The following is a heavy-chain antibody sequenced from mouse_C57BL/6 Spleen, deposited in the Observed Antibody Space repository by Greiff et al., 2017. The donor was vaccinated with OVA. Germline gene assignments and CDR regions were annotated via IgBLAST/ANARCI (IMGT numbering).Heavy chain of an antibody. CDR1: GYTFTDYN. CDR2: INPNNGGT. CDR3: ARDTGTGPYYFDY. V-gene: IGHV1-22*01. D-gene: IGHD4-1*01. Sequence: EVQLQQSGPELVKPGASVKMSCKASGYTFTDYNMHWVKQSHGKSLEWIGYINPNNGGTSYNQKFKGKATLTVNKSSSTAYMELRSLTSEDSAVYYCARDTGTGPYYFDYWGQGTTLTVSS. J-gene: IGHJ2*01.